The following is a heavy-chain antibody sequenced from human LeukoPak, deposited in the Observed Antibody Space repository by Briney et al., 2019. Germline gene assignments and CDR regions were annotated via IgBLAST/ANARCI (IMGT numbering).Heavy chain of an antibody. V-gene: IGHV1-2*06. Sequence: ASVTVSCKASGYTFTGYYMHWVRQAPGQGLEWMGRINPNSGDIDYAQEFQGRVTMTRDTSISTGYMELSRLTSDDTAVYYCVREGSSWSYWGQGTLVTVPS. CDR3: VREGSSWSY. J-gene: IGHJ4*02. CDR2: INPNSGDI. CDR1: GYTFTGYY. D-gene: IGHD6-13*01.